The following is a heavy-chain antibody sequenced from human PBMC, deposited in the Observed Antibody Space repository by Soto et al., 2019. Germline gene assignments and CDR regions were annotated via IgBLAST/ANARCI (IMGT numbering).Heavy chain of an antibody. CDR2: IWYDGSNK. CDR1: GFTFSSYG. Sequence: GGSLRLSCAASGFTFSSYGMHWVRQAPGKGMEWEAVIWYDGSNKYYADSVKGRFTISRDNSKNTLYLQMNSLRAEDRAVYYCARGRFLTPGTHDAFDIWGKGTMVTVSS. J-gene: IGHJ3*02. D-gene: IGHD3-3*01. CDR3: ARGRFLTPGTHDAFDI. V-gene: IGHV3-33*01.